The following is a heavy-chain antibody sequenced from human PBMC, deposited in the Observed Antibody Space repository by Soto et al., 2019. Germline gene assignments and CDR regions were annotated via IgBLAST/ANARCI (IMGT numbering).Heavy chain of an antibody. Sequence: QPGGSLRLSCAASGFTFSSYAMHWVRQAPGKGLEWVAVISYDGSNKYYADSVKGRLTISRDDSKNTLYLQMNSLRAEDTAVYYCAREWRSGWLPYYYYGMDVWGQGTTVTVSS. J-gene: IGHJ6*02. D-gene: IGHD6-19*01. CDR1: GFTFSSYA. CDR2: ISYDGSNK. V-gene: IGHV3-30-3*01. CDR3: AREWRSGWLPYYYYGMDV.